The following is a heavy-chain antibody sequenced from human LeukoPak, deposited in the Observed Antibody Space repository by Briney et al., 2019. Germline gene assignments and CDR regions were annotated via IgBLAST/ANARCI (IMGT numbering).Heavy chain of an antibody. D-gene: IGHD6-19*01. J-gene: IGHJ4*02. V-gene: IGHV4-30-4*02. CDR3: ARDASGWLYYFDY. CDR2: IYYSGST. CDR1: GGSISSGDYY. Sequence: SETLSLTCTVSGGSISSGDYYWSWIRQPPGKGLEWIGYIYYSGSTYYNPSLKSRVTISVDTSKNQFSLKLSSVTAADTAVYYCARDASGWLYYFDYWGQGTLVTVSS.